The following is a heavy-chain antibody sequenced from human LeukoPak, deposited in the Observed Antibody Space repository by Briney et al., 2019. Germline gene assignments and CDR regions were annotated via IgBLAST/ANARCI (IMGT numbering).Heavy chain of an antibody. V-gene: IGHV4-34*01. J-gene: IGHJ5*02. Sequence: SETLSLTCAVYGGSFSGYYWSWIRQPPGKGLEWIGEINHSGSTNYNPSLKSRVTISVDTSKNQFSLKLSSVTAADTAVYYCARGTGFGENYGSSIWFDPWGQGTLVTVSS. CDR1: GGSFSGYY. D-gene: IGHD3-10*01. CDR2: INHSGST. CDR3: ARGTGFGENYGSSIWFDP.